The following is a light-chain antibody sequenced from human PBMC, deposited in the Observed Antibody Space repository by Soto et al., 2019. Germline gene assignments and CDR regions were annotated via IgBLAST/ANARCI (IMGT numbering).Light chain of an antibody. V-gene: IGKV1-5*01. J-gene: IGKJ3*01. Sequence: DIHMTQSPSTLSASVGDRVTITCRASQSISSWLAWYQQKPGKAPKLLIYDASSLESGVPSRFSGSGSGTEFTLTISSLQPDDFATYYCQQYNSYEFTFGPGTKVDIK. CDR3: QQYNSYEFT. CDR2: DAS. CDR1: QSISSW.